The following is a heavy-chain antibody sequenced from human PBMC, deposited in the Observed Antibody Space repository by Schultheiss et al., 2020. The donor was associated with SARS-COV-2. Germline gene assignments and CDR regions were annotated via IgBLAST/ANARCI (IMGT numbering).Heavy chain of an antibody. CDR2: IYYSGST. D-gene: IGHD4-11*01. CDR1: GVSISSYY. Sequence: SETLSLTCTVSGVSISSYYWSWIRQPPGKGLEWIGYIYYSGSTYYNPSLKSRVTISVDTSKNQFSLKLSSVTAADTAVYYCARTTGYYYGMDVWGQGTTVTVAS. CDR3: ARTTGYYYGMDV. J-gene: IGHJ6*02. V-gene: IGHV4-59*12.